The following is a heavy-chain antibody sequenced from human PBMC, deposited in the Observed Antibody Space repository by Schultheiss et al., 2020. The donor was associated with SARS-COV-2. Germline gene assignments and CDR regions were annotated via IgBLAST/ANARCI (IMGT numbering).Heavy chain of an antibody. Sequence: GGSLRLSCAASGFTVSSNYMSWVRQTPGKGLEWVSVIYGGGRTYYADSVKGRFTISRDNSKNTLFLQMNSLRVEDTAVYYCAKGGWSSPFDPWGQGTLVTVSS. J-gene: IGHJ5*02. CDR2: IYGGGRT. V-gene: IGHV3-53*01. D-gene: IGHD2-15*01. CDR1: GFTVSSNY. CDR3: AKGGWSSPFDP.